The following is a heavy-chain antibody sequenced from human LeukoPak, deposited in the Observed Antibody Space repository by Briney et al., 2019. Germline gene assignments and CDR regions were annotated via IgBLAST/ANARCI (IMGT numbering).Heavy chain of an antibody. CDR3: ARGSSKYYYYYYMDV. CDR2: INPNSGGT. V-gene: IGHV1-2*02. J-gene: IGHJ6*03. Sequence: GASVKVSCKASGYTFTGYYMHWVRQAPGQGLEWMGWINPNSGGTNYAQKFQGRVTMTRDTSISTAYMELSRLRSDDTAVYYCARGSSKYYYYYYMDVWGKGTTVTVSS. D-gene: IGHD6-19*01. CDR1: GYTFTGYY.